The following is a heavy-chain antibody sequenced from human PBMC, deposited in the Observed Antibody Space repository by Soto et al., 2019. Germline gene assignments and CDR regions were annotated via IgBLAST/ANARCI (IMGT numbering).Heavy chain of an antibody. D-gene: IGHD2-21*02. V-gene: IGHV1-69*13. J-gene: IGHJ3*02. CDR2: IITIFGTA. Sequence: SVKVSCKASGGTFSSYAISWVRQAPGQGLEWMGGIITIFGTANYAQKFQGRVTITADESTSTAYMELSSLRSEDTAVYYCARVNIVVVTATPLDAFDIWGQGTMVTVSS. CDR1: GGTFSSYA. CDR3: ARVNIVVVTATPLDAFDI.